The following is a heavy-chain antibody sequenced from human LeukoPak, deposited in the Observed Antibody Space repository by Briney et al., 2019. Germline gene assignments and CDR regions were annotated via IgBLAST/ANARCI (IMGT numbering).Heavy chain of an antibody. V-gene: IGHV4-39*01. J-gene: IGHJ4*02. CDR3: ASEYSSSENFDY. Sequence: PSETLSLTCTVSGGSISSSSYFWGWIRQPPGKGLEWIGSIYYSGSTYYNPSLKSRVTISVDTSKNQFSLKLSSVTAADTAVYYCASEYSSSENFDYWGQGTLVTVSS. CDR2: IYYSGST. D-gene: IGHD6-6*01. CDR1: GGSISSSSYF.